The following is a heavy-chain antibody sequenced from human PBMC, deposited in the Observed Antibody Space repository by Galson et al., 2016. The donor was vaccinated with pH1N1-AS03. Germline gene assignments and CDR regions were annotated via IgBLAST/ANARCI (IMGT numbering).Heavy chain of an antibody. D-gene: IGHD5-12*01. CDR3: ARGYSGFGFVY. J-gene: IGHJ4*02. CDR2: FDPSDSHT. V-gene: IGHV5-10-1*01. Sequence: VRQMPGKGLEWMGRFDPSDSHTSYSPSFQGHVTFSADKSINTANLQWSSLKSSDTAIYYCARGYSGFGFVYRGQGTLVTVSS.